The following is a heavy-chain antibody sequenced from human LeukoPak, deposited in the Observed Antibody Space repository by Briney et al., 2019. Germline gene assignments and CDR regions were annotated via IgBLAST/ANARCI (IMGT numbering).Heavy chain of an antibody. V-gene: IGHV4-34*01. Sequence: SETLSLTCAVYGGSFSGYHWSWLRQPPGKGLEWFGEINRSGSTNYNPSLKSRVIISVDTSNNQFSLKLSSVAAADTAVYFCARRGLDDYVWGSYRYRLAYFDYWGQGTLVTVSS. CDR2: INRSGST. D-gene: IGHD3-16*02. J-gene: IGHJ4*02. CDR3: ARRGLDDYVWGSYRYRLAYFDY. CDR1: GGSFSGYH.